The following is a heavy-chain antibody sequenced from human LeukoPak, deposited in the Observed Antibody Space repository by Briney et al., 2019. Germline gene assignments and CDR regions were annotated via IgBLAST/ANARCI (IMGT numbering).Heavy chain of an antibody. J-gene: IGHJ3*02. Sequence: ASVKVSCKASGYTFTSYYMHWVRQAPGQGLEWMGIINPSGGSTSYAQKFQGRATMTRDTSTSTVYMELSSLRSEDTAVYYCARGVTYYYDSSGYYLDAFDIWGQGTMVTVSS. V-gene: IGHV1-46*01. CDR3: ARGVTYYYDSSGYYLDAFDI. CDR2: INPSGGST. D-gene: IGHD3-22*01. CDR1: GYTFTSYY.